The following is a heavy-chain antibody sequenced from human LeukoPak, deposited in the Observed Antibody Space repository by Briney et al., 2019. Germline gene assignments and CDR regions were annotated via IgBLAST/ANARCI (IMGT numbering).Heavy chain of an antibody. V-gene: IGHV3-15*01. CDR2: IKSKTDGGTT. CDR3: ATALTWEFNFDY. D-gene: IGHD1-26*01. CDR1: GFTFSDAW. Sequence: GGSLRLSCEASGFTFSDAWMSWVRQAPGKGLEWVGRIKSKTDGGTTEYTAPVKGRFTISRDDAKNMLYLQMNSLRTEDTAIYYCATALTWEFNFDYWGQGILVTVSS. J-gene: IGHJ4*02.